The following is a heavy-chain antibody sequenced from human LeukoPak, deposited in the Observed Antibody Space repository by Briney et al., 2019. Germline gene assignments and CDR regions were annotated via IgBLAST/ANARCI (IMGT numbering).Heavy chain of an antibody. V-gene: IGHV3-30*18. CDR3: AKENDFVY. Sequence: GGSLRLSCAASGFPFSTFGMHWVRQAPGKGLEWVAAIAYDGSVKYYPDSLKGRLTISRDNSRNTLYLQMNSLRAEDTAVYYCAKENDFVYWGQGTLVTVSS. CDR1: GFPFSTFG. J-gene: IGHJ4*02. D-gene: IGHD3-3*01. CDR2: IAYDGSVK.